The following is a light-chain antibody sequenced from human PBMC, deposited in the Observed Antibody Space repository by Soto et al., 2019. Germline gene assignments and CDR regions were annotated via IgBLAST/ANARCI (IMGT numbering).Light chain of an antibody. V-gene: IGKV1-27*01. CDR1: QDIRNF. CDR3: QKYSSVPV. Sequence: DIQMTQSPTSLSASVGDRVTITCRASQDIRNFVAWYQQKPGEAPKLLIYAASTLQSGVTSRFSGSGSGTDFTLTINSLQPEDVATYSCQKYSSVPVFGPGTKVEIK. J-gene: IGKJ3*01. CDR2: AAS.